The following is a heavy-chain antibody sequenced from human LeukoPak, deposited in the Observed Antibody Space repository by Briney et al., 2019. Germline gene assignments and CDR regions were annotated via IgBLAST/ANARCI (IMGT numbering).Heavy chain of an antibody. Sequence: GGSLRLSCAASGFTFSSYGMSWVRQAPGKGLEWVSAISGSGGSTYYADSVKGRFTISRDNSKNTLYLQMNSLRAEDTAVYYCAKKNSPAGYYYDSSGYYYYFDYWGQGTLVTVSS. CDR3: AKKNSPAGYYYDSSGYYYYFDY. CDR1: GFTFSSYG. V-gene: IGHV3-23*01. D-gene: IGHD3-22*01. CDR2: ISGSGGST. J-gene: IGHJ4*02.